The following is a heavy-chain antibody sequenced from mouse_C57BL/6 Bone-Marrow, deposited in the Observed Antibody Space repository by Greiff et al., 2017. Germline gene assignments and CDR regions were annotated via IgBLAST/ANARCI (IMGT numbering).Heavy chain of an antibody. CDR2: IDPSDSET. Sequence: QVQLQQPGAELVRPGSSVKLSCKASGYTFTSYWMHWVKQRPIQGLEWIGNIDPSDSETHYNQKFKDKATLTVDKSSSTAYMQLSSLTSEDSAVYYCASGSSLLWYFDVWGTGTTVTVSS. J-gene: IGHJ1*03. D-gene: IGHD1-1*01. V-gene: IGHV1-52*01. CDR1: GYTFTSYW. CDR3: ASGSSLLWYFDV.